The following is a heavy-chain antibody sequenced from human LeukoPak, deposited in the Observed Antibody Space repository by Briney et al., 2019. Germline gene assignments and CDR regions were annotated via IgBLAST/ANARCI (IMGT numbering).Heavy chain of an antibody. Sequence: ASVKVSCKASGGTFSSYAISWVRQAPGQGLEWMGGIIPIFGTANYAQKFQGRVTITADESTSTAYMELSSLRSEDTAVYYCARVTEPYQFRPVTRYYYMDVWGKGTTVTVSS. CDR3: ARVTEPYQFRPVTRYYYMDV. CDR1: GGTFSSYA. V-gene: IGHV1-69*01. D-gene: IGHD2-2*01. CDR2: IIPIFGTA. J-gene: IGHJ6*03.